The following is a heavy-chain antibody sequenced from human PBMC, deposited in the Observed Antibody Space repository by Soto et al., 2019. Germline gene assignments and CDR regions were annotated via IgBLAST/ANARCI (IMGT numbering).Heavy chain of an antibody. J-gene: IGHJ4*02. CDR3: ARRCSSTSCDADY. Sequence: QVQLVQSGAEVKKPGASVKVSCKASGYTFTSYAMHWVRQAPGQRLEWMGWINAGNGNTKYSQKFQGRVTITRDTTASTAYMELRSLRSKDTAVYYCARRCSSTSCDADYWGQGTLVTVAS. V-gene: IGHV1-3*01. CDR1: GYTFTSYA. CDR2: INAGNGNT. D-gene: IGHD2-2*01.